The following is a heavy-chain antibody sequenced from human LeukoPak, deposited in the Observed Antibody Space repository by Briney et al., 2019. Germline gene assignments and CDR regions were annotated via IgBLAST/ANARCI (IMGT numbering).Heavy chain of an antibody. V-gene: IGHV3-11*01. CDR3: ARELYSSGWYAFDI. CDR2: ISSSGSTK. J-gene: IGHJ3*02. D-gene: IGHD6-19*01. CDR1: GFTFSDYY. Sequence: GGSLRLSCAASGFTFSDYYMSWIRQAPGKGLEWVSYISSSGSTKYYADSVKGRVTISRDNAKNSLYLQMNSLRAEYTAVYYCARELYSSGWYAFDIWGQGTMVTVSS.